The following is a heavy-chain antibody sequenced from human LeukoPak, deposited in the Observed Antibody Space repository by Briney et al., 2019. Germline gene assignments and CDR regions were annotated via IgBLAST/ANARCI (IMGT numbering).Heavy chain of an antibody. CDR3: ARHAFGSYWSPFDY. CDR2: INHSGST. J-gene: IGHJ4*02. V-gene: IGHV4-34*01. Sequence: PSETLSLTCAVYGGSFSGYYWSWIRQPPGKGLEWIGEINHSGSTNYNPSLKSRVTISVDTSKNQFSLNLASVTAADTAVYYCARHAFGSYWSPFDYWGQGNLVTVSS. D-gene: IGHD3-10*01. CDR1: GGSFSGYY.